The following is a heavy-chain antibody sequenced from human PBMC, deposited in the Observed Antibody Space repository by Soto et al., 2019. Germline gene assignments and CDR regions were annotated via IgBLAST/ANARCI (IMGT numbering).Heavy chain of an antibody. V-gene: IGHV2-70*01. J-gene: IGHJ6*02. CDR2: IDWDDDK. D-gene: IGHD5-12*01. Sequence: PTLVNPTQTLTLTCTFSGFSLSTSGMCVSWIRQPPGKALEWLALIDWDDDKYYSTSLKTRLTISKDTSKNQVVLTMTNMDPVDTATYYCARTIVAKIRNYYYYGMDVWGQGTTVTSP. CDR1: GFSLSTSGMC. CDR3: ARTIVAKIRNYYYYGMDV.